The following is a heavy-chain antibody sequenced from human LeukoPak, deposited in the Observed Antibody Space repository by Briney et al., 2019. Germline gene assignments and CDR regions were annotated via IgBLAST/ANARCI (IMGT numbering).Heavy chain of an antibody. CDR3: ARDLGDSSGYYRYYYYYYYMDV. J-gene: IGHJ6*03. V-gene: IGHV4-4*07. D-gene: IGHD3-22*01. CDR2: IYTSGST. CDR1: GGSISSYY. Sequence: TASETLSLICTVSGGSISSYYWSWIRQPAGKGLEWIGRIYTSGSTNYNPSLKSRVTMSVDTSKNQFSLKLSSVTAADTAVYYCARDLGDSSGYYRYYYYYYYMDVWGKGTTVTVSS.